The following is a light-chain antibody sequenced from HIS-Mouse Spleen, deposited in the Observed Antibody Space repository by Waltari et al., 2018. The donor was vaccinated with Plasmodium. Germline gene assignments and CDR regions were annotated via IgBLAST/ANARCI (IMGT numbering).Light chain of an antibody. V-gene: IGLV3-27*01. CDR1: VLAKKY. CDR3: YSAADNNLV. CDR2: KAS. J-gene: IGLJ3*02. Sequence: SYELTQPSSVSVSPGQTARITCPGAVLAKKYARWFQQKPGQAPVLVIYKASERPSGIPERFSGSSSGTTVTLTISGAQVEDEADYYCYSAADNNLVFGGGTKLTVL.